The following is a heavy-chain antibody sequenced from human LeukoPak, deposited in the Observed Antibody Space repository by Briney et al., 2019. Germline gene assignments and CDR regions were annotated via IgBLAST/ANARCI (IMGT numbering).Heavy chain of an antibody. CDR1: GFTFSSYG. Sequence: GGSLRLSCAASGFTFSSYGMSWVRQAPGKGLEWVSAISGSGGSTYYADSVKGRFTISRDNAKNSLYLQMNSLRAEDTAVYYCARDRRDFGVVNYYFDYWGQGTLVTVSS. D-gene: IGHD3-3*01. CDR3: ARDRRDFGVVNYYFDY. V-gene: IGHV3-23*01. CDR2: ISGSGGST. J-gene: IGHJ4*02.